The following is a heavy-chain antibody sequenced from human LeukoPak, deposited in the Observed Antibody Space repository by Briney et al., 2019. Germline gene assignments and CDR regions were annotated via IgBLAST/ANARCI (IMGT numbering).Heavy chain of an antibody. D-gene: IGHD3-10*01. CDR3: AKNYYGSGSYLPWFDH. J-gene: IGHJ5*02. CDR2: INPNSGGT. Sequence: ASVKVSCKASGYTFTGYYMHWVRQAPGQGLEWMGWINPNSGGTNYAQKFQGRVTMTRDTSISTAYMELSRLRSDDTAVYYCAKNYYGSGSYLPWFDHWGQGTLVTVSS. CDR1: GYTFTGYY. V-gene: IGHV1-2*02.